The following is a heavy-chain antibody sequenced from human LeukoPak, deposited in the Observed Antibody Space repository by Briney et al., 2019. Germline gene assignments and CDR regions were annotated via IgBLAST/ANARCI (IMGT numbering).Heavy chain of an antibody. CDR1: GGSISSYY. D-gene: IGHD3-10*01. CDR3: AREQRYGSGSYYSVY. J-gene: IGHJ4*02. Sequence: SETLSLTCTVSGGSISSYYWSWIRQPAGKGLGWIGRIYTSGSTNYNPSLKSRVTMSVDTSKNQFSLKLSSVTAADTAVYYCAREQRYGSGSYYSVYWGQGTLVTVSS. CDR2: IYTSGST. V-gene: IGHV4-4*07.